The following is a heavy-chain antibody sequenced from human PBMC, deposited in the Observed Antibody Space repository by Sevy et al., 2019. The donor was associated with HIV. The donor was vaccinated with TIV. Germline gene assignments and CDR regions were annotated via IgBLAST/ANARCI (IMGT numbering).Heavy chain of an antibody. CDR3: ARHRRDPCIVGASAEYFQH. CDR1: GGSISSSSYY. CDR2: IYYSGST. J-gene: IGHJ1*01. Sequence: SETLSLTCTVSGGSISSSSYYWGWIRQPPGKGLEWIGSIYYSGSTYYNPSLKIRVTVSVGTSKNQYSLKLSSVTAADTAVYYCARHRRDPCIVGASAEYFQHWGQGTLVTVSS. V-gene: IGHV4-39*01. D-gene: IGHD1-26*01.